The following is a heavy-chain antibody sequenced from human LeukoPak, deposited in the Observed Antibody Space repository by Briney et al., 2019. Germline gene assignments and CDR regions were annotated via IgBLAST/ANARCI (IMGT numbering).Heavy chain of an antibody. D-gene: IGHD3-22*01. J-gene: IGHJ4*02. V-gene: IGHV3-30*18. CDR1: GFTFSSYG. CDR2: ISYDGSNK. CDR3: AKSRSYYDSSGYDY. Sequence: GGSLRLSCAASGFTFSSYGMHWVRQAPGKGLEWVAVISYDGSNKYYADSVKGRFTISRDSSKNTLYLQMNSLRAEDTAVYYCAKSRSYYDSSGYDYWGQGTLVTASS.